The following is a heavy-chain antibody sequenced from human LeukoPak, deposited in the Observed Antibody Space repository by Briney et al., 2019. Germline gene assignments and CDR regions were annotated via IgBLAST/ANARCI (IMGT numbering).Heavy chain of an antibody. J-gene: IGHJ5*02. D-gene: IGHD6-13*01. Sequence: GGSLRLYCEASAFTFSSYAMTWVRQAPGEGLEWVSAISGSGGSTYYADSVKGRFTISRDNSKNTLYLQMNSLTAEDTAVYYCAKGSPWYGSLPERFDPWGQGTLVTVSS. V-gene: IGHV3-23*01. CDR2: ISGSGGST. CDR3: AKGSPWYGSLPERFDP. CDR1: AFTFSSYA.